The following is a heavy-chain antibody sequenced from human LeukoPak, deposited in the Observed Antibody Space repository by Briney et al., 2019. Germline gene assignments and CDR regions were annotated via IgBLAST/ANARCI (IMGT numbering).Heavy chain of an antibody. CDR1: GGTFTSYA. CDR3: ARAGGVGASFDY. Sequence: SVKVSCKASGGTFTSYATSWVRQAPGQGLEWMGGIIPIFGTANYAQKFQGRVTITTDESTSTAYMELSSLRSEDTAVYYCARAGGVGASFDYWGQGTLVTVSS. V-gene: IGHV1-69*05. D-gene: IGHD1-26*01. J-gene: IGHJ4*02. CDR2: IIPIFGTA.